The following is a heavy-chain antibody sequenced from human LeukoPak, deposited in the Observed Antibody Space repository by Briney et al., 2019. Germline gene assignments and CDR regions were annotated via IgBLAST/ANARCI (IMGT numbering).Heavy chain of an antibody. J-gene: IGHJ4*02. CDR1: GFTFNNYA. Sequence: LPGGSLRLSCAASGFTFNNYAMGWVRQAPGNGLKWVSGISISGGSTYYADSVKGRFIISRDKSKNTVDLQMNSLRAEDTAVYYCAKTPLTYDVLNGYYVYFDSWGQGTLVTVSS. CDR2: ISISGGST. CDR3: AKTPLTYDVLNGYYVYFDS. D-gene: IGHD3-9*01. V-gene: IGHV3-23*01.